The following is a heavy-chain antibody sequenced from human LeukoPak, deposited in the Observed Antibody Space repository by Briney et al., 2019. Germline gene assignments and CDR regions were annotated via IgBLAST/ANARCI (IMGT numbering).Heavy chain of an antibody. CDR2: IIPIFGTA. CDR3: ARDKTLYYDILTGSPFGY. CDR1: GGTFSSYA. Sequence: AASVKVSCKASGGTFSSYAISWVRQAPGQGLEWMGGIIPIFGTANYAQKFQGRVTITTDESTSTAYMELSSLRSEDTAVYYCARDKTLYYDILTGSPFGYWGQGTLVTVSS. D-gene: IGHD3-9*01. J-gene: IGHJ4*02. V-gene: IGHV1-69*05.